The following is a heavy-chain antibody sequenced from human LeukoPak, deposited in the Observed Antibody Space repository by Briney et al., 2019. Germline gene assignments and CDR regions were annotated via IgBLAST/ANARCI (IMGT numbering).Heavy chain of an antibody. CDR3: ARGGYQLLLWDYFDH. Sequence: PSETLPLTCTVSGYSISSGYYWGWIRQPAGKGLEWIGRIYTSGSTNYNPSLKSRVTMSVDTSKNQFSLKVNSVTAADTAVYYCARGGYQLLLWDYFDHWGQGTLVTVSS. V-gene: IGHV4-4*07. CDR2: IYTSGST. J-gene: IGHJ4*02. D-gene: IGHD2-2*01. CDR1: GYSISSGYY.